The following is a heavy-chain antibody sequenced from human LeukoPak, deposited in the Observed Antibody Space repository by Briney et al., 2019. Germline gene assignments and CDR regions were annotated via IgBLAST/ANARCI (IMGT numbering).Heavy chain of an antibody. J-gene: IGHJ4*02. CDR3: ARVGGGSYSRAIDY. CDR2: IYYSGST. D-gene: IGHD1-26*01. V-gene: IGHV4-39*07. Sequence: SETLSLTCTVSGGSISSSSYYWGWIRQPPGKGLEWIGSIYYSGSTYYNPSLKSRVTISVDTSKNQFSLKLSSVTAADTAVYYCARVGGGSYSRAIDYWGQGTLVTVSS. CDR1: GGSISSSSYY.